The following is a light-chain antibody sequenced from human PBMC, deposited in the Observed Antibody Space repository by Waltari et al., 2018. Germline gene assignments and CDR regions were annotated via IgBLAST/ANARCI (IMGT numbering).Light chain of an antibody. CDR1: SSDVGPSNY. V-gene: IGLV2-14*03. CDR3: NSYTTISTWV. J-gene: IGLJ3*02. Sequence: QSALTQPASVSGSPGQSITISCTGTSSDVGPSNYVSWYQQYPGKAPKLIIYDVSYRPSVVSSRFSGSKSGNTASLTISGLQAEDEADYYCNSYTTISTWVFGGGTKLTVL. CDR2: DVS.